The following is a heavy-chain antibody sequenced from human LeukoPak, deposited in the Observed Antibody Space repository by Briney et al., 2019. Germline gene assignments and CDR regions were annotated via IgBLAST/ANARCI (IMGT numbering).Heavy chain of an antibody. Sequence: ASVKVSCKASGYTFSNYGINWVRQAPGQGLEWMGWISAYNGNRNYAQKLQGRVTMTTDTSTNTAYMELRSLRSDDTAVYYCARDHNVLLWFGESPPYYLDVWGKGTTVTIPS. CDR2: ISAYNGNR. CDR1: GYTFSNYG. V-gene: IGHV1-18*01. J-gene: IGHJ6*03. D-gene: IGHD3-10*01. CDR3: ARDHNVLLWFGESPPYYLDV.